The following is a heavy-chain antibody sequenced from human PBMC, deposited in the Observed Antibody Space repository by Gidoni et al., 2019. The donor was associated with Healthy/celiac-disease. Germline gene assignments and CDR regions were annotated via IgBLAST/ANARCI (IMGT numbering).Heavy chain of an antibody. CDR3: ARHSGSSGWVYFQH. CDR2: IYYSGST. Sequence: QVQLQESGPGLVKPSETLSLTCTVSVGSISSYYWSWIRQPPGKGLEWIGYIYYSGSTNYNPSLKSRVTISVDTSKNQFSLKLSSVTAADTAVYYCARHSGSSGWVYFQHWGQGTLVTVSS. D-gene: IGHD6-19*01. CDR1: VGSISSYY. J-gene: IGHJ1*01. V-gene: IGHV4-59*08.